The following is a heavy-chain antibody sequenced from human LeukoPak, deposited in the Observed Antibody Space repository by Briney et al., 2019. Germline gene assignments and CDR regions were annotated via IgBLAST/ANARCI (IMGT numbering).Heavy chain of an antibody. V-gene: IGHV3-23*01. Sequence: GGSLRLSCAASGFTFSDHAMSWVRQAPAKGLEWVSSINGNGGGSYYIDSVKGRFTVSRDNSNNTLYLQMNNLRTEDTAVYYCARGLQQQQILGDYYYGMDVWGQGTTVTVSS. CDR2: INGNGGGS. D-gene: IGHD6-13*01. CDR3: ARGLQQQQILGDYYYGMDV. CDR1: GFTFSDHA. J-gene: IGHJ6*02.